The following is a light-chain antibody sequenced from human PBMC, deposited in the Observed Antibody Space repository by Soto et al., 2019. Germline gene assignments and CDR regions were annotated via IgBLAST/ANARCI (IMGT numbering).Light chain of an antibody. CDR1: QDIAIY. J-gene: IGKJ4*01. Sequence: IQLTQSPSSLSASVGDRVTITCRASQDIAIYLAWYQQKPGEAPKLLIYAASTLYGGVPSRFSGSGSGTDFALTITSLQAEDFATYYCQQLSIYPSNFGGGTMVDSK. V-gene: IGKV1-9*01. CDR2: AAS. CDR3: QQLSIYPSN.